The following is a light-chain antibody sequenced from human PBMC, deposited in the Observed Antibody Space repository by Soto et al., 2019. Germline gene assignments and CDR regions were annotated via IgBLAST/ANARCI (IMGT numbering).Light chain of an antibody. J-gene: IGKJ1*01. CDR1: QFVRSN. Sequence: EIVMTQSPATLSVSPGDRVTLSCRASQFVRSNSAWYQQKPGQAPRLLIYGASLRATGIPARFSGSGSGTDFTLTISRLEPEDFAVYYCQQYGSSPRTFGQGTKVDIK. V-gene: IGKV3-15*01. CDR3: QQYGSSPRT. CDR2: GAS.